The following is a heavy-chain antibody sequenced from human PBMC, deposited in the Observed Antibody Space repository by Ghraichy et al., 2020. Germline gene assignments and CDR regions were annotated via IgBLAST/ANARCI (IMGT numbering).Heavy chain of an antibody. CDR1: GGSFSGYY. Sequence: ESLNISCAVYGGSFSGYYWSWIRQPPGKGLEWIGEINHSGSTNYNPSLKSRVTISVDTSKNQFSLKLSSVTAADTAVYYCARGQSRRLERRYYYYGMDVWGQGTTVTVSS. CDR3: ARGQSRRLERRYYYYGMDV. D-gene: IGHD1-1*01. CDR2: INHSGST. J-gene: IGHJ6*02. V-gene: IGHV4-34*01.